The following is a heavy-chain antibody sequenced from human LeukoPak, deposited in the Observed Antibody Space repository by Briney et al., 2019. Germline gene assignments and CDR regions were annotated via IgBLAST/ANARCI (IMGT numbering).Heavy chain of an antibody. CDR3: AASTYGSGAYVGFDS. D-gene: IGHD3-10*01. J-gene: IGHJ4*02. V-gene: IGHV5-51*01. CDR2: MYPGDSDT. Sequence: GESLKISCKGSGYTFTNYWIGWVRQMPGKGLEWMGIMYPGDSDTRYSPSFQGQVTISADKSVSTTYLQWSSLKASDTAMYYCAASTYGSGAYVGFDSWGQGTLVSASS. CDR1: GYTFTNYW.